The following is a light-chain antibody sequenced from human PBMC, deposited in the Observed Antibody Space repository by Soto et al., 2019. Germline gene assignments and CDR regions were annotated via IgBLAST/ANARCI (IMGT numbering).Light chain of an antibody. CDR1: QSVSSSY. J-gene: IGKJ2*01. CDR2: GAS. CDR3: QQYHSSYT. V-gene: IGKV3-20*01. Sequence: EIVLTQSPGTLSLSPGERATLSCRASQSVSSSYLAWYQQKSGHAPRLLIYGASSRATGIPDRFSGSGSGTDFTLTISRLEPEDFAVYYCQQYHSSYTFGQGTKLEIK.